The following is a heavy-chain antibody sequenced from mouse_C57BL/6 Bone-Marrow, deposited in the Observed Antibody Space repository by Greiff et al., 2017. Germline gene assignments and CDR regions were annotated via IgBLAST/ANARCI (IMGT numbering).Heavy chain of an antibody. CDR2: LDPSDSYT. Sequence: VQLQQPGAELVKPGASVKLSCKASGYTFTSYWMQWVKQRPGQGLEWIGELDPSDSYTNYNQKFKGKATLTVDTSSSTDYMQPSSLTSEDSEVYYCARKGKKWDWFDYWGQGTLVTVSA. J-gene: IGHJ3*01. D-gene: IGHD4-1*01. CDR3: ARKGKKWDWFDY. V-gene: IGHV1-50*01. CDR1: GYTFTSYW.